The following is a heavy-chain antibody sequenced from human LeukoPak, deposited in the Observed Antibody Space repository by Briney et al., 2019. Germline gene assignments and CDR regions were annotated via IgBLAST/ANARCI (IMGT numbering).Heavy chain of an antibody. J-gene: IGHJ4*02. Sequence: GGSLRLSCAASGFIFSSYAMSWVRQTPGKGLEWVSSTSGSGGSTYYADSVKGRFIISRDNSKNTLYLQMNSLRADDTAVYYCAKARGEQNGGSNYWGQGTLVTVSS. V-gene: IGHV3-23*01. D-gene: IGHD2-15*01. CDR3: AKARGEQNGGSNY. CDR1: GFIFSSYA. CDR2: TSGSGGST.